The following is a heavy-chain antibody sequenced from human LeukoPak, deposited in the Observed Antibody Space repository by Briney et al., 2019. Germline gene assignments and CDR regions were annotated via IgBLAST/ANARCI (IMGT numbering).Heavy chain of an antibody. CDR1: GGSISSHY. V-gene: IGHV3-23*01. D-gene: IGHD3-3*01. Sequence: ETLSLTCTVSGGSISSHYWSWIRQPPGKGLEWVSAISGSGGSTYYADSVKGRFTISRDNSKNTLYLQMNSLRAEDTAVYYCANLDDFWSGYYKEVVYGYWGQGTLVTVSS. CDR3: ANLDDFWSGYYKEVVYGY. CDR2: ISGSGGST. J-gene: IGHJ4*02.